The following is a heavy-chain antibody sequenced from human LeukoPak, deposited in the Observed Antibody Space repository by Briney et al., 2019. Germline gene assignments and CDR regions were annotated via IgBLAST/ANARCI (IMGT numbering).Heavy chain of an antibody. V-gene: IGHV3-53*01. D-gene: IGHD6-19*01. J-gene: IGHJ4*02. CDR1: GFTVSSNY. CDR2: IYSGGST. CDR3: ASRSYSSGWSPFDQ. Sequence: GGSLRLSCAASGFTVSSNYMSWVRQAPGKGLAWVSVIYSGGSTYYADSVKGRFTISRDNSKNTLYLQMNSLRAEDTAVYYCASRSYSSGWSPFDQWGQGTLVTVSS.